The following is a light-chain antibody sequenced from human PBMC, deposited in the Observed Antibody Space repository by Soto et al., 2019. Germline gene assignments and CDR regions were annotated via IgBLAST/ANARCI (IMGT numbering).Light chain of an antibody. CDR3: QQYGYSPIT. Sequence: IVLTQSPSTLSLSPGERATLSCRASQSVSSYLAWYQQKPGQAPRLLIYAASSRATGSPDRFSGGGSGTDFTLTISRLEPEDFAVYYCQQYGYSPITFGQGTRLEI. CDR2: AAS. J-gene: IGKJ5*01. CDR1: QSVSSY. V-gene: IGKV3-20*01.